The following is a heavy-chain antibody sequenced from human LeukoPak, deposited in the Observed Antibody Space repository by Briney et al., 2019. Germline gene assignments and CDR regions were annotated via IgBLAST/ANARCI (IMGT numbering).Heavy chain of an antibody. CDR1: GGSISSYY. CDR3: ARELVAPGHAFDI. Sequence: SETLSLTCTVSGGSISSYYWSWIRQPPGKGLEWIGYIYYSGSTNYNPSLKSRVTISVDTSKNQFSLKLSSVTAADTAVYYCARELVAPGHAFDIWGQGTMATVSS. CDR2: IYYSGST. J-gene: IGHJ3*02. D-gene: IGHD5-12*01. V-gene: IGHV4-59*01.